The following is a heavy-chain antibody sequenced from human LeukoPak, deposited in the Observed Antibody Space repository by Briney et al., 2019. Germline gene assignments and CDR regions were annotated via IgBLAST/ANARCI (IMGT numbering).Heavy chain of an antibody. V-gene: IGHV4-34*01. CDR2: INHSGST. CDR3: ARGSSGFDY. CDR1: GGSFSGYY. D-gene: IGHD3-10*01. J-gene: IGHJ4*02. Sequence: SETLSLTCAVYGGSFSGYYWSWIRQPPGKGLEWIGEINHSGSTNYNPSLKSRVTISVDTSKNQFSLKLSSVTAADTAVYYCARGSSGFDYWGQGTLVTVSS.